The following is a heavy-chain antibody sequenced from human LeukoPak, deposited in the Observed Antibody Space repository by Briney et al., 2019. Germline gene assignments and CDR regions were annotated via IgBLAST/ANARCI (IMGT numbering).Heavy chain of an antibody. J-gene: IGHJ4*02. D-gene: IGHD3-22*01. Sequence: GGSLRLSCAASGFTFSSYSMNWVRQASGKGLEWVSSISSSSSYIYYADSVKGRFTISRDNAKNSLYLQMNSLRAEDTAVYYCARTYYYDSSGYYYFDYWGQGTLVTVSS. CDR3: ARTYYYDSSGYYYFDY. CDR2: ISSSSSYI. V-gene: IGHV3-21*01. CDR1: GFTFSSYS.